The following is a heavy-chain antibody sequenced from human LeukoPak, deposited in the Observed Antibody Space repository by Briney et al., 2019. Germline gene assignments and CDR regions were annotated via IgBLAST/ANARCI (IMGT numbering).Heavy chain of an antibody. J-gene: IGHJ5*02. Sequence: SETLSLTCTVSGYYISSGYYWGWIRQPPGKGLEWIGSIYHSGSTYYNPSLKSRVTISVDTSKNQFSLKLSSVTAADTAVYYCTRGRITMVRGVTVRRFDPWGQGTLVTVSS. CDR1: GYYISSGYY. V-gene: IGHV4-38-2*02. CDR3: TRGRITMVRGVTVRRFDP. D-gene: IGHD3-10*01. CDR2: IYHSGST.